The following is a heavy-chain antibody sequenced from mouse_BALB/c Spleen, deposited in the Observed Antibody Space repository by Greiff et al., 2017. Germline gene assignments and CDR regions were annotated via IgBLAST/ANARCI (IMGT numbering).Heavy chain of an antibody. CDR2: IYPGNSDT. V-gene: IGHV1-5*01. CDR1: GYTFTSYW. J-gene: IGHJ1*01. D-gene: IGHD4-1*01. Sequence: EVQLQQSGTVLARPGASVKMSCKASGYTFTSYWMHWVKQRPGQGLEWIGAIYPGNSDTSYNQKFKGKAKLTAVTSTSTAYMELSSLTNEDSAVYYCTRSGKLGEGYFDVWGAGTTVTVSS. CDR3: TRSGKLGEGYFDV.